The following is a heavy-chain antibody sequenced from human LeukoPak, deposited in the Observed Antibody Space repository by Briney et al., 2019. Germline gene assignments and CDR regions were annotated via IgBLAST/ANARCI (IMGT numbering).Heavy chain of an antibody. Sequence: GGSLRLSCAASGFTFSNYYMSWVRRAPGKGLEWVSYISSGGSISYYADSVKGPFCIYSDNARQSLYLQMNRLRVEDTAVYYCARESLGPYSFHYWGQGILVTVSS. J-gene: IGHJ4*02. D-gene: IGHD2-15*01. V-gene: IGHV3-11*01. CDR1: GFTFSNYY. CDR3: ARESLGPYSFHY. CDR2: ISSGGSIS.